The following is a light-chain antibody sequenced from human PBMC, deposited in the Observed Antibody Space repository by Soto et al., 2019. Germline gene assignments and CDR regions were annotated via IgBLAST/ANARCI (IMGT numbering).Light chain of an antibody. Sequence: DIQLTQSPSSLSASVGDRVTITCRASQSITTYLYWYQQKPGKAPKLLIYSASSLQGGASSRFSGSGSGTEFTLTITSLQPEDFATSYCQQSYSTTWTFGQGTKVEIK. CDR2: SAS. CDR3: QQSYSTTWT. V-gene: IGKV1-39*01. J-gene: IGKJ1*01. CDR1: QSITTY.